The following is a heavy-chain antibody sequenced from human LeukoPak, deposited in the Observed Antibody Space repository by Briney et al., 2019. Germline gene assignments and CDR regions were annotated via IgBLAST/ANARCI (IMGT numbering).Heavy chain of an antibody. Sequence: GGSLRLSCTASGFTFSRYSMHWVRQAPGKGLEWVAVISYDGTNKYHADSVKGRFSISRDNSKNTQYLQMKGLRAEDTAVYYCARDSVWQLDLSPDAAFDIWGHGTMVTVSS. CDR1: GFTFSRYS. J-gene: IGHJ3*02. D-gene: IGHD1-7*01. CDR3: ARDSVWQLDLSPDAAFDI. CDR2: ISYDGTNK. V-gene: IGHV3-30*04.